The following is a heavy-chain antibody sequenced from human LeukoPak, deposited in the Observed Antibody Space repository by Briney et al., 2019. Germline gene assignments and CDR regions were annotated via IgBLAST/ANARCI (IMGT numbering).Heavy chain of an antibody. D-gene: IGHD2-2*01. V-gene: IGHV4-59*01. Sequence: SETLSLTCTVSGGSISSYYWSWIRQPPGKGLERIGYIYYSGSTNYNPSLKSRVTISVDTSKNQFSLKLSSVTAADTAVYYCASYCSTTSCPFDYWGQGTLVTVSS. CDR1: GGSISSYY. CDR3: ASYCSTTSCPFDY. CDR2: IYYSGST. J-gene: IGHJ4*02.